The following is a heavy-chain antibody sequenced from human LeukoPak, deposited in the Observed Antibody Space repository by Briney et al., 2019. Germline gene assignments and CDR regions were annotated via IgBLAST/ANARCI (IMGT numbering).Heavy chain of an antibody. J-gene: IGHJ3*02. CDR2: ISYDGSNK. CDR3: AKGMDLPPTPLCGGDCYPLVAFDI. CDR1: GFTFSSYG. Sequence: SGGSLRLSCAASGFTFSSYGMHWIRQAPGKGLEWVAVISYDGSNKYYADSVKGRFTISRDNSKNTLYLQMNSLRAEDTAVYYCAKGMDLPPTPLCGGDCYPLVAFDIWGQGTMVTVSS. D-gene: IGHD2-21*02. V-gene: IGHV3-30*18.